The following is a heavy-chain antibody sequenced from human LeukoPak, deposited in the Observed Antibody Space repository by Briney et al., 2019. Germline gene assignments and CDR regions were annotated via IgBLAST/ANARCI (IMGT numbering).Heavy chain of an antibody. CDR2: IWSDGTGK. CDR1: GFTYSHYG. J-gene: IGHJ4*02. Sequence: GGSLRLSCAGSGFTYSHYGMHWVRQAPGKGLEWVAVIWSDGTGKYYSDAVKGRFNISRDNFRNTLYLQMNSMRGEETAVYYCARDAERGFDYSNSLKYWGQGTLVTVSS. V-gene: IGHV3-33*08. D-gene: IGHD4-11*01. CDR3: ARDAERGFDYSNSLKY.